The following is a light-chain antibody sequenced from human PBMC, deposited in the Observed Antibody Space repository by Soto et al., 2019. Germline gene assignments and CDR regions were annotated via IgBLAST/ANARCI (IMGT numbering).Light chain of an antibody. V-gene: IGKV3-15*01. J-gene: IGKJ5*01. Sequence: EIAMTQSPVTLSVSPGERATLSCRASQTVSNNLAWYQRKPGQAPRLLIYGASTRATGVPARFSGSGSGTEFTLTISSLQSEDSAVYYCQQYTNWPLTLGQGTRLDIK. CDR3: QQYTNWPLT. CDR1: QTVSNN. CDR2: GAS.